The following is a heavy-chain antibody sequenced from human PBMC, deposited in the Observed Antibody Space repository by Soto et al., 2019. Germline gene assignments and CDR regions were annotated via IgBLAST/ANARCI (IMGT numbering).Heavy chain of an antibody. Sequence: GGSLRLSCAASGFTVSSNYMSWVRQAPGKGLEWVSVIYSGGSTYYADSVKGRFTISRDNSKNTLYLQMNSLRAEDTAVYYCARGGWGSYFGAFDIWGQGTMVTVSS. CDR3: ARGGWGSYFGAFDI. J-gene: IGHJ3*02. V-gene: IGHV3-53*01. CDR2: IYSGGST. D-gene: IGHD1-26*01. CDR1: GFTVSSNY.